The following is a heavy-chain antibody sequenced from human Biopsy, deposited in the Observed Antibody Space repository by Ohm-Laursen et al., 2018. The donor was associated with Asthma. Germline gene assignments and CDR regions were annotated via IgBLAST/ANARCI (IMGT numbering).Heavy chain of an antibody. Sequence: SLRLSCAASGTHFGSYNMHWARQAPGKGLEWVAVITFDGSTQHYGDSVKGRFTISRDNPKNMLFLQMNSLRAEDTAVYYCLRDTLGYYFDIWGQGTQVTVSS. CDR1: GTHFGSYN. D-gene: IGHD6-13*01. V-gene: IGHV3-30-3*01. CDR3: LRDTLGYYFDI. CDR2: ITFDGSTQ. J-gene: IGHJ4*02.